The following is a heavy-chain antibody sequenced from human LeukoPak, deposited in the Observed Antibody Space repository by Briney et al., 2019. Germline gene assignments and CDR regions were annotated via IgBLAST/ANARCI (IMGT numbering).Heavy chain of an antibody. Sequence: SETLSLTCAVYGGSFSGYYWSWIRQPPGKGLEWIGEINHSGSTNYNPSLKSRVTISVDTSKNQFSLKLSSVTAADTAVYYCARGRSYYGSGDTFDYWGQGTPVTVSS. D-gene: IGHD3-10*01. V-gene: IGHV4-34*01. CDR1: GGSFSGYY. CDR2: INHSGST. CDR3: ARGRSYYGSGDTFDY. J-gene: IGHJ4*02.